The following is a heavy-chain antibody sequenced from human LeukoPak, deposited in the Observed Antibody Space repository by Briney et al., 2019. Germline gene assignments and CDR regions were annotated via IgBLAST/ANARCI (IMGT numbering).Heavy chain of an antibody. J-gene: IGHJ6*02. D-gene: IGHD5-18*01. V-gene: IGHV3-48*02. CDR1: GFTFSSYS. Sequence: PGGSLRLSCAASGFTFSSYSINWVRRAPGKGLEWVSYISSSSGTIYYADSVKGRFTISRDNAKNSLYLQMNSLRDEDTAVYYCARGGGYSCGSFPCYYYAMDVWGQGTTVTVSS. CDR3: ARGGGYSCGSFPCYYYAMDV. CDR2: ISSSSGTI.